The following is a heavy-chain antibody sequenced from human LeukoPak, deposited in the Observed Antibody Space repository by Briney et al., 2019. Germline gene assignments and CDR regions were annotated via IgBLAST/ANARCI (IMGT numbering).Heavy chain of an antibody. CDR3: ARGFGIAARLAWAAFDI. Sequence: SETLSLTCTVSGDSISSSSSYWGWIRQPPGKGLEWIGSIYYSGSTYYNTSLKSRVTISVDTSKNQFSLKLSSVTAADTAVYYCARGFGIAARLAWAAFDIWGQGTMVTVSS. V-gene: IGHV4-39*01. D-gene: IGHD6-6*01. J-gene: IGHJ3*02. CDR2: IYYSGST. CDR1: GDSISSSSSY.